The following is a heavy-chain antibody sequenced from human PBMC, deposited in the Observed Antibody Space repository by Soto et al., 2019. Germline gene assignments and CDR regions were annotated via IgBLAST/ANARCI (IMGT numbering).Heavy chain of an antibody. D-gene: IGHD3-10*01. V-gene: IGHV5-51*01. Sequence: PRESLKISCKGSGYSFTSYWIGWVRQMPGKGLEWMGIIYPGDSDTRYSPSFQGQVTISADKSISTAYLQWSSLKASDTAMYYCARRPATYYYGSGSYWVPFDYWGQGTLVTVSS. CDR1: GYSFTSYW. CDR3: ARRPATYYYGSGSYWVPFDY. J-gene: IGHJ4*02. CDR2: IYPGDSDT.